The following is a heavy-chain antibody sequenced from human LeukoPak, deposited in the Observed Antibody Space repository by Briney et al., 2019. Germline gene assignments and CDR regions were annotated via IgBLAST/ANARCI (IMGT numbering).Heavy chain of an antibody. CDR1: GGSISSSSYS. V-gene: IGHV4-39*07. CDR2: IYYSGST. CDR3: ARAAPNNYYYYYMDV. J-gene: IGHJ6*03. Sequence: SETLSLTCTVSGGSISSSSYSWGWIRQPPGKGLEWIGSIYYSGSTYYNPSLKSRVTISVDTSKNQFSLKLSSVTAADTAVYYCARAAPNNYYYYYMDVWGKGTTVTVSS. D-gene: IGHD2/OR15-2a*01.